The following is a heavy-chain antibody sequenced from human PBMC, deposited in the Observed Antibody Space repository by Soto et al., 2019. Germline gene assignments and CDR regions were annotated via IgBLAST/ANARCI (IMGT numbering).Heavy chain of an antibody. Sequence: SVKVSCKASGGTFSSYAISWLRQSPGQGLEWMGGIIPIFGTANYAQKFQGRVTITADESTSTAYMELSSLRSEDTAVYYCARDLAGDYARYYGMDVWGQGTTVTV. CDR1: GGTFSSYA. V-gene: IGHV1-69*13. CDR2: IIPIFGTA. J-gene: IGHJ6*02. D-gene: IGHD4-17*01. CDR3: ARDLAGDYARYYGMDV.